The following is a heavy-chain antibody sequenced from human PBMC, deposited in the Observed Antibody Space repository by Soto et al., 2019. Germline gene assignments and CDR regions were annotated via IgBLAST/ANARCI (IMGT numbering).Heavy chain of an antibody. CDR1: GGSVSSGSYY. D-gene: IGHD6-19*01. Sequence: SETLSLTCTVSGGSVSSGSYYWSWIRQPPGKGLEWIGYIYYSGSTNYNPSLKSRVTISVDTSKNQFSLKLSSVTAADTAVYYCASSIAVAAPFDYWGQGTLVTVYS. CDR2: IYYSGST. J-gene: IGHJ4*02. V-gene: IGHV4-61*01. CDR3: ASSIAVAAPFDY.